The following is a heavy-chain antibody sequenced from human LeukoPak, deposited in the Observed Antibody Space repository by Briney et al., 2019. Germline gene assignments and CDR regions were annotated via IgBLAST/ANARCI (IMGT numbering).Heavy chain of an antibody. J-gene: IGHJ3*02. CDR3: AANKDDSSGLSAFDI. CDR2: IVVGSGNT. Sequence: GASVKVSCKASGFTFTSSAVQWVRQARGQRLEWIGWIVVGSGNTNYAQKFQERVTITRDMSTSTAYMELSSLRSEDTAVYYCAANKDDSSGLSAFDIWGQGTMVTVSS. V-gene: IGHV1-58*01. D-gene: IGHD3-22*01. CDR1: GFTFTSSA.